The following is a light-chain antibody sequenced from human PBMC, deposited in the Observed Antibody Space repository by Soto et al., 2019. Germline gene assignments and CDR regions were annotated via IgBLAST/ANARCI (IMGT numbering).Light chain of an antibody. Sequence: EIVLTQSPATLSLSPGERVTLSCRASQSVSRFLAWYRQRPGQAPRLLIYDASNRATGIPARFSGSGSGTDFTLTISSLEPEDFATYYCQQYDNLPLTFGGGTKVEIK. V-gene: IGKV3-11*01. CDR2: DAS. CDR1: QSVSRF. CDR3: QQYDNLPLT. J-gene: IGKJ4*01.